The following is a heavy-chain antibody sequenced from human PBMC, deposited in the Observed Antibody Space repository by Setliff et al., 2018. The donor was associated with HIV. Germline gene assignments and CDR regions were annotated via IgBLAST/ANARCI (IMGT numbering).Heavy chain of an antibody. CDR1: GFKFHNYG. CDR3: TRVGSSGWTPFDY. J-gene: IGHJ4*02. V-gene: IGHV3-21*01. CDR2: ISGSSVFI. Sequence: PGGSLRLSCAASGFKFHNYGMNWVRQAPGKGPEWVSSISGSSVFIFYADSVKGRFTIARDDAKNSLYLQMNSLRADDTAVYYCTRVGSSGWTPFDYWGQGTLVTVS. D-gene: IGHD6-19*01.